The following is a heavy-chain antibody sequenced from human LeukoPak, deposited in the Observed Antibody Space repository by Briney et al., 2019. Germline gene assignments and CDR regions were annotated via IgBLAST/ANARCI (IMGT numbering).Heavy chain of an antibody. CDR2: IYYSGST. Sequence: SETLSLTCTVAGGSISSYYWSWIRQPPGKGLEWIGYIYYSGSTNYNPSLKSRVTISVDTSKNQFSLKLSSVTAADTAVYYCARRRGYLDYWGQGTLVTVSS. J-gene: IGHJ4*02. D-gene: IGHD3-22*01. CDR1: GGSISSYY. V-gene: IGHV4-59*08. CDR3: ARRRGYLDY.